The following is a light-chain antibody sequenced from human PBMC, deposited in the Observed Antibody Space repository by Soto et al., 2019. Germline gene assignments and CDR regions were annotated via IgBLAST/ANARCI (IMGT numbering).Light chain of an antibody. CDR2: GAS. V-gene: IGKV3-15*01. CDR1: QSVDTN. CDR3: HQYDDWPPWT. Sequence: EIVMTQSPATLSVSPGERATLSCRASQSVDTNLAWYQHQPGQAPRVLIYGASTRAAGVPARFSGSGSGTDFTLTITSLQSEDFAVYYCHQYDDWPPWTFGQGTKVEIK. J-gene: IGKJ1*01.